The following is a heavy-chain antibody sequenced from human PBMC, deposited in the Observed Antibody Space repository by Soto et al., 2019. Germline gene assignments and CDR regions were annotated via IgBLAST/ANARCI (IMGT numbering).Heavy chain of an antibody. CDR2: ISYDGSNK. Sequence: QVQLVESGGGVVQPGRSLRLSCAASGFTFSSYAMHWVRQAPGKGLEWVAVISYDGSNKYYADSVKGRFTISRDNSKNTLYLQMNSLRAEDTAVYYCAMDTIRVDAFDIGGQGTMVTVSS. D-gene: IGHD5-18*01. CDR3: AMDTIRVDAFDI. CDR1: GFTFSSYA. J-gene: IGHJ3*02. V-gene: IGHV3-30-3*01.